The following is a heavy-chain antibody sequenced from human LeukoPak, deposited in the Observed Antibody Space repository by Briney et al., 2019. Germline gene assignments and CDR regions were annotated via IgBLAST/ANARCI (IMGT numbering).Heavy chain of an antibody. V-gene: IGHV4-59*11. CDR2: IYYSGST. CDR3: ARNNQAAEDYLYY. J-gene: IGHJ4*02. Sequence: PSETLSLTCTVSGGSISSHYWSWIRQPPGKGLEWIGYIYYSGSTNYNPSLKSRVTISVDTSKHQFSLKLSSVTAADTAVYYCARNNQAAEDYLYYWGQGTLVTVYS. CDR1: GGSISSHY. D-gene: IGHD1-14*01.